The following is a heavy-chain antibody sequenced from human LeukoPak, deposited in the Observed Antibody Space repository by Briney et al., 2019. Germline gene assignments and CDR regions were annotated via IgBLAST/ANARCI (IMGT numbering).Heavy chain of an antibody. D-gene: IGHD2-2*01. V-gene: IGHV4-31*03. CDR2: IYYSGST. J-gene: IGHJ4*02. CDR1: GGSISSGGYY. Sequence: SETLSLTCTVSGGSISSGGYYWSWIRQHPGKGLEWIGYIYYSGSTYYNPSLKSRVTISVDTSKNQFSLKLSSVTAADTAVYYCARSVPAAMYFDPWGQGTLVTVSS. CDR3: ARSVPAAMYFDP.